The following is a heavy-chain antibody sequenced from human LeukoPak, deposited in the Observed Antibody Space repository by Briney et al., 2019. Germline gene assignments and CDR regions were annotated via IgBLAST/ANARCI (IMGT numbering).Heavy chain of an antibody. D-gene: IGHD3-3*01. CDR2: ISRSGST. J-gene: IGHJ4*02. CDR1: GGSISSGGFS. Sequence: SQTLSLTCAVSGGSISSGGFSWSWIRQSPGKGLEWIGSISRSGSTYYNPSLKSRVTISVDRSKNQFSLKLSSVTAADTAVYYCASRSSIWSGYQDTLYYFDSWGQGTLVTVSS. V-gene: IGHV4-30-2*06. CDR3: ASRSSIWSGYQDTLYYFDS.